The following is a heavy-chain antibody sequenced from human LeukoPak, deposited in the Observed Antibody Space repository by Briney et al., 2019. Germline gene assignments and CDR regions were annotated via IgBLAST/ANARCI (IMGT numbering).Heavy chain of an antibody. D-gene: IGHD2-2*02. Sequence: ASVKVSCKASGYTFTSYYMHWVRQAPGQGLEWMGIANPSGGSTSYAQKFQGRVTMTRDTSTSTVYMELSSLRSEDTAVYYCAREGRDIVVVPAAILRGAFDIWGQGTMVTVSS. V-gene: IGHV1-46*01. CDR3: AREGRDIVVVPAAILRGAFDI. CDR2: ANPSGGST. CDR1: GYTFTSYY. J-gene: IGHJ3*02.